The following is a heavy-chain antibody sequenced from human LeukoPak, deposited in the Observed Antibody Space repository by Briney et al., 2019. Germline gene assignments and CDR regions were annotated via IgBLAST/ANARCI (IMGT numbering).Heavy chain of an antibody. Sequence: SVKVSCKASGGTFSSYAISWVRQAPGQGLEWMGGIIPIFGTANYAQKFQGRVTITADESTSTAYMELSSLRSEDTAVYYCARVTMWIAVAGTGWFDPWGQGTLVTVSS. V-gene: IGHV1-69*13. CDR3: ARVTMWIAVAGTGWFDP. CDR1: GGTFSSYA. J-gene: IGHJ5*02. CDR2: IIPIFGTA. D-gene: IGHD6-19*01.